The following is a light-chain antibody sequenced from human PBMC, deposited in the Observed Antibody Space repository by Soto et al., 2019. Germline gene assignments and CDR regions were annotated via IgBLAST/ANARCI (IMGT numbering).Light chain of an antibody. Sequence: LVLTQSPGTLSLSPGERATLSCWASQSVHSRYLSWYQQKVGQAPRLLIFAASRSATGIPDRFSGSGSGTDFTLTISRLEPEDFAVYYCQQFDDSQWTFGQGTKVDIK. CDR2: AAS. V-gene: IGKV3-20*01. CDR1: QSVHSRY. J-gene: IGKJ1*01. CDR3: QQFDDSQWT.